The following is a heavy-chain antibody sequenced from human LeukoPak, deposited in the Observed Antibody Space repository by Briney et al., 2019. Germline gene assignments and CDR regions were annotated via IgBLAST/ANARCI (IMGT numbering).Heavy chain of an antibody. D-gene: IGHD5-18*01. CDR3: ARVITGSTYGQFDY. Sequence: QAGGCPRLSCTASGFTFSDYWMHWVRQAPGKGLVWVSRINSDGSRTNYADCVKGRFTISRDNAKNTVFLQMNSLRAEDAAVYYCARVITGSTYGQFDYWGQGALATVSS. J-gene: IGHJ4*02. V-gene: IGHV3-74*01. CDR1: GFTFSDYW. CDR2: INSDGSRT.